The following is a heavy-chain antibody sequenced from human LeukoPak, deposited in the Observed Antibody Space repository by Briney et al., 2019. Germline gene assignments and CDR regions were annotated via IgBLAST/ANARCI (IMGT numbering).Heavy chain of an antibody. CDR1: GFTFSSYA. D-gene: IGHD3-10*01. Sequence: GGSLRLSCAASGFTFSSYAMSWVRQAPGKGLEWVSAISGSGGSTYYADSVKGRFTISRDNSKNTLYLQMNSLRAEDTAVYYCAKGRKVYGSGSPYYFDYWGQGTLVTVSS. V-gene: IGHV3-23*01. J-gene: IGHJ4*02. CDR2: ISGSGGST. CDR3: AKGRKVYGSGSPYYFDY.